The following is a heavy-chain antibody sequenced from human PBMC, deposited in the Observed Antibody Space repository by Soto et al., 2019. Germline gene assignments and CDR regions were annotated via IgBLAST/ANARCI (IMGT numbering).Heavy chain of an antibody. CDR1: GYTFTGSS. CDR3: ARVQLELMRDAFDI. Sequence: ASVKVSCKASGYTFTGSSLHWVRQAPGQRLEWMGWINPNNGVTNYAQKFQGRVAMTRDTSISTAYMELSRLTSDDTAVYCCARVQLELMRDAFDIWGQGTMVTVSS. J-gene: IGHJ3*02. V-gene: IGHV1-2*02. CDR2: INPNNGVT. D-gene: IGHD1-1*01.